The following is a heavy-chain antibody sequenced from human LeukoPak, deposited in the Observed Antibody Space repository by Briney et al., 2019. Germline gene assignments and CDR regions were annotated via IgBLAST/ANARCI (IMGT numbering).Heavy chain of an antibody. D-gene: IGHD3-10*01. CDR2: ISSSSSTI. CDR3: AREFRGVISYFDY. J-gene: IGHJ4*02. CDR1: GFTFSSYS. V-gene: IGHV3-48*01. Sequence: GGSLRLSCAASGFTFSSYSMNWVRQAPGKGLEWVSYISSSSSTIYYADSVKGRFTISRDNAKNSLYLQMNSLRAEDTAVYYCAREFRGVISYFDYWGQGTLVTVSS.